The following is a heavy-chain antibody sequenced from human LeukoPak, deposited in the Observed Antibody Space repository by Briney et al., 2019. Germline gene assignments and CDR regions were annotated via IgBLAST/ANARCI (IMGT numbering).Heavy chain of an antibody. Sequence: PGGSLRLSCAASGFTFSSYAMSWVRQAPGKGLEWVSAISGSGGSTYYADSVKGRFTISRDNSKNTLHLQMNSLRAEDTAVYYCAKEREYSSGWSPRTFDYWGQGTLVTVSS. J-gene: IGHJ4*02. CDR2: ISGSGGST. D-gene: IGHD6-19*01. CDR3: AKEREYSSGWSPRTFDY. V-gene: IGHV3-23*01. CDR1: GFTFSSYA.